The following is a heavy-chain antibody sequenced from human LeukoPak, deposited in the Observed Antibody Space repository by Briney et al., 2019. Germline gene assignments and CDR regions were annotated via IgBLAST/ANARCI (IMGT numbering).Heavy chain of an antibody. CDR3: ARDLLFTAN. CDR2: IKQDGSEK. CDR1: GFTFSGYW. D-gene: IGHD2-21*02. Sequence: GGSLRLSCAASGFTFSGYWMSWVRQAPGKGLEWVANIKQDGSEKYYVGSVKGRFTISRDNAKNSLYLQMNSLRAEDTAVYYCARDLLFTANWGQGTLVTVSS. V-gene: IGHV3-7*01. J-gene: IGHJ4*02.